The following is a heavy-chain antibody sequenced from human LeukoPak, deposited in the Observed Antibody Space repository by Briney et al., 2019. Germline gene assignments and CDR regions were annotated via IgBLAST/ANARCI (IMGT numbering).Heavy chain of an antibody. Sequence: PGGSLRLSCAASGFMFTTYAMSWVRQAPGKGLEWVSAIGGDGGRTYYADSVKGRFTISRDNSKDTAFLQMNSLRAEDTAVYYRAKASRQGAVASPLDYWGQGTLVTVSS. CDR2: IGGDGGRT. CDR1: GFMFTTYA. D-gene: IGHD6-19*01. V-gene: IGHV3-23*01. J-gene: IGHJ4*02. CDR3: AKASRQGAVASPLDY.